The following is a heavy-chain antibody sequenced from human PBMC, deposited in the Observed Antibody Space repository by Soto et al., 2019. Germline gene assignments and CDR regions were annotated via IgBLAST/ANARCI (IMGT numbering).Heavy chain of an antibody. CDR1: GFTFSTYS. V-gene: IGHV3-21*01. D-gene: IGHD3-16*02. CDR2: ISAGSSYI. CDR3: ARVRGSNYRNYYGMDV. Sequence: EVQLVESGGGLVKPGGSLRLSCVASGFTFSTYSINWVRQAPGKGLEWVSSISAGSSYIYYADSVKGRLTISRDNAQNSLYLKMNSLRADDTAVYYCARVRGSNYRNYYGMDVWGQGTRSPSP. J-gene: IGHJ6*02.